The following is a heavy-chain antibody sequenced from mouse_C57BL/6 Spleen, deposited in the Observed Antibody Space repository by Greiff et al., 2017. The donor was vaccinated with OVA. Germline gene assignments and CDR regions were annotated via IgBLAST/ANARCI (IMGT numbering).Heavy chain of an antibody. CDR1: GYTFTSYG. Sequence: QVQLQQSGAELARPGASVKLSCKASGYTFTSYGISWVKQRTGQGLEWIGEIYPRSGNTYYNDKFKGKATLTADKSSSTAYMELRSLTSEASAVYFCASSTVGATNYFDYWGQGTTLTVSS. CDR2: IYPRSGNT. J-gene: IGHJ2*01. D-gene: IGHD1-1*01. CDR3: ASSTVGATNYFDY. V-gene: IGHV1-81*01.